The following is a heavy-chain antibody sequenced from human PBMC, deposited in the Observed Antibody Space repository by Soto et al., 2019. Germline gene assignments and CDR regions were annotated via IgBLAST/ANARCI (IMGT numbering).Heavy chain of an antibody. J-gene: IGHJ4*02. CDR1: GFTFSSYG. CDR3: PKERGPPYSHPPPPDY. Sequence: QVQLVESGGGVVQPGRSLRLSCAASGFTFSSYGMHWFRQAPGKGLEWAAVISYDGSTKYYAVSGKARFTISRDNSKEEPDLQMNPLRTEDTALYYWPKERGPPYSHPPPPDYWGQGTLVTVSS. D-gene: IGHD4-4*01. CDR2: ISYDGSTK. V-gene: IGHV3-30*18.